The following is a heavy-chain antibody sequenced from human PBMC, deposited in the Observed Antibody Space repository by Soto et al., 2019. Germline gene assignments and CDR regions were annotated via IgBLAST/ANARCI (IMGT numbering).Heavy chain of an antibody. J-gene: IGHJ6*03. V-gene: IGHV3-21*01. CDR2: ISSSSYI. Sequence: PGGSLRLSCAASGFTFSSYSMNWVRQAPGKGLEWVSSISSSSYIYYADSVKGRFTISRDNAKNSLYLQMNSLRAEDTAVYYCARCPKHYYYYYMDVRGKGTTVTVSS. CDR3: ARCPKHYYYYYMDV. CDR1: GFTFSSYS.